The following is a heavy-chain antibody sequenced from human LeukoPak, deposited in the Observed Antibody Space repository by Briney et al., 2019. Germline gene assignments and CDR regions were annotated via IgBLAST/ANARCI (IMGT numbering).Heavy chain of an antibody. V-gene: IGHV3-23*01. CDR1: SGFA. Sequence: GGSLRLSCAAFSGFAMSWVRQAPERGLEWVSAINGRGDDTYYPDSVKGRFTISRDNSNNTLYLQMNSLRAEDTAVYYCAKGHRSSSSFFDSWGQGILVTVSS. CDR3: AKGHRSSSSFFDS. D-gene: IGHD6-19*01. J-gene: IGHJ4*02. CDR2: INGRGDDT.